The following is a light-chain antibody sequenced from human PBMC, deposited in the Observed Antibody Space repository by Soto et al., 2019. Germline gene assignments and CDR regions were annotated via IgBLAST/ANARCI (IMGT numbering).Light chain of an antibody. CDR2: GAS. V-gene: IGKV3-20*01. Sequence: EIVLTQSAGTLSLYPGERATLSCRASQSVSNNYLAWYQQKPGQAPRLLIYGASNRATGIPDRFSGSGSGTDFTLTISRLEPEDFAVYYCQQYGSSGTFGQRTKVDIK. CDR1: QSVSNNY. CDR3: QQYGSSGT. J-gene: IGKJ1*01.